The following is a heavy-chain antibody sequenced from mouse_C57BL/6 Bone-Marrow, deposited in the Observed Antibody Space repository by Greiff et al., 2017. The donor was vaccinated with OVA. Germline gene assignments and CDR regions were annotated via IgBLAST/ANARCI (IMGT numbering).Heavy chain of an antibody. J-gene: IGHJ2*01. CDR1: GYTFTSYW. Sequence: QVQLQQPGAELVKPGASVQLSCKASGYTFTSYWMHWVKQRPGQGLEWIGMIHPKSGSTNYNEKFKSKATLTVDKSSRPAYMQLRSLTSEDSSVDYWARRDGYFDYWGQGTTLTVSS. CDR3: ARRDGYFDY. CDR2: IHPKSGST. D-gene: IGHD2-3*01. V-gene: IGHV1-64*01.